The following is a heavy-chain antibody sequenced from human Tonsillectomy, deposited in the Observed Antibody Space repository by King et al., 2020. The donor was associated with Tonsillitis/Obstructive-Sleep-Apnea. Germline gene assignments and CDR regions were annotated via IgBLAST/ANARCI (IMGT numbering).Heavy chain of an antibody. Sequence: VQLQQWGAGLLKPSETLSLTCAVYGGSFSGYYWSWIRQPPGKGLEWIGYIYYSGSTYYNPSLKSRVTISVDTSKNQFSLKLSSVTAADTAVYYCASAVLNYFVLTPLVHDAFDIWGQGTMVPVSS. J-gene: IGHJ3*02. CDR1: GGSFSGYY. CDR2: IYYSGST. CDR3: ASAVLNYFVLTPLVHDAFDI. D-gene: IGHD3-9*01. V-gene: IGHV4-34*01.